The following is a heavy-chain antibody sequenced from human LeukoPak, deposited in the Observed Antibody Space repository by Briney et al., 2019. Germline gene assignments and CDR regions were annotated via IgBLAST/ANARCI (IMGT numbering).Heavy chain of an antibody. V-gene: IGHV4-61*02. CDR3: ARDSGEWYSSYNWFDP. CDR2: TYITGST. D-gene: IGHD6-13*01. J-gene: IGHJ5*02. Sequence: PSETLSLTCTVSGGSIGGGSYYWSWIRQPAGKGLEWIGRTYITGSTKYNPSLKSRVTISVDTSKNQFSLKLSSVTAADTAVYYCARDSGEWYSSYNWFDPWGQGTLVTVSS. CDR1: GGSIGGGSYY.